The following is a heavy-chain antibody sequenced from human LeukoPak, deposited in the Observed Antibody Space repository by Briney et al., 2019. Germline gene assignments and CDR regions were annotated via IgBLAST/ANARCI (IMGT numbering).Heavy chain of an antibody. CDR3: AKADYYDSSGYYGY. V-gene: IGHV3-23*01. J-gene: IGHJ4*01. Sequence: GGSLRLSCAASGFTFSSYAMSWVRQAPGKGLEWVSGISGSGGSTNYADSVKGRFTISRDNSKNTLYLQMNSLRAEDTAVYYCAKADYYDSSGYYGYWGQEPWSPSPQ. CDR2: ISGSGGST. D-gene: IGHD3-22*01. CDR1: GFTFSSYA.